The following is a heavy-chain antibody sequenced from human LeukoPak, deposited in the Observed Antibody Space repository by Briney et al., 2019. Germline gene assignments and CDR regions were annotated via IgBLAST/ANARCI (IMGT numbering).Heavy chain of an antibody. CDR3: VFALYSSGWYVHEG. Sequence: GASVKVSCKASGYTFTSYGISWVRQAPGQGLEWMGWISAYNGNTNYAQKLQGRVTMTTDTSTSTAYMELRSLRSDDTAVYYCVFALYSSGWYVHEGWGQGTLVTVSS. CDR2: ISAYNGNT. V-gene: IGHV1-18*01. D-gene: IGHD6-19*01. CDR1: GYTFTSYG. J-gene: IGHJ4*02.